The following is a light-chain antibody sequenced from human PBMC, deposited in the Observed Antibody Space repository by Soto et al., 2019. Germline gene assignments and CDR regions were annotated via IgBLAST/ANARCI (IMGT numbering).Light chain of an antibody. V-gene: IGKV3-20*01. CDR1: QSVSSSY. CDR3: QQYGSSQT. Sequence: EIVLTQSPGTLSLSPGERATLSCRASQSVSSSYLAWYQQKPGQAPRLLIYGASSRATGIPDRFSGNGSGTGFTLTISRLEPEDFAVYYCQQYGSSQTFGQGTKVDIK. CDR2: GAS. J-gene: IGKJ1*01.